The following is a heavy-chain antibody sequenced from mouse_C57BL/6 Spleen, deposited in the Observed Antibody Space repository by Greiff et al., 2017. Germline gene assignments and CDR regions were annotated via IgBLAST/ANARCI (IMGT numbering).Heavy chain of an antibody. J-gene: IGHJ4*01. V-gene: IGHV1-61*01. CDR1: GYTFTSYW. CDR3: ARRWMDY. D-gene: IGHD2-3*01. Sequence: QVQLQQPGAELVRPGSSVKLSCKASGYTFTSYWMDWVKQRPGQGLEWIGNIYPSDSETHYNQQFKDKATLTVDQSSSTASMQLSSLTSEDSAVYYCARRWMDYWGQGTSVTVSS. CDR2: IYPSDSET.